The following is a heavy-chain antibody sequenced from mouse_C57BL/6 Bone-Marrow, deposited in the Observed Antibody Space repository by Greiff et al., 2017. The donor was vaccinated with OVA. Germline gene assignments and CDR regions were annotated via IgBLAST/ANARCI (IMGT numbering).Heavy chain of an antibody. CDR1: GYTFTSYW. CDR3: ARSVITTTGGFDY. CDR2: IDPSDSST. V-gene: IGHV1-50*01. J-gene: IGHJ2*01. D-gene: IGHD1-1*01. Sequence: QVQLQQPGAELVKPGASVKLSCKASGYTFTSYWMQWVKQRPGQGLEWIGEIDPSDSSTNYNQKFKGKATLTVDTSSSTAYMQLSSLTSEDSAVYYCARSVITTTGGFDYWGQGTTLTVSS.